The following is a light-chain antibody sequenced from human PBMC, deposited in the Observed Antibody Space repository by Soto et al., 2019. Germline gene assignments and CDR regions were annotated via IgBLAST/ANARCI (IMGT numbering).Light chain of an antibody. CDR3: QQYNNWPLT. V-gene: IGKV3-15*01. CDR2: GAS. CDR1: QSVSSD. Sequence: IVMTHSPATLSMSPGERATLSCRASQSVSSDLAWYEQKPGQAPRLLIYGASTRATGIPARFSGSGSGTEFTLTISSLQSEDFAVYYCQQYNNWPLTVGGGTKVDIK. J-gene: IGKJ4*01.